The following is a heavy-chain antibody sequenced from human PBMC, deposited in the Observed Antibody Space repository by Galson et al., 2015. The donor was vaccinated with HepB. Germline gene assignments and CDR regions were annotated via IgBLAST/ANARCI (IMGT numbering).Heavy chain of an antibody. J-gene: IGHJ4*02. CDR3: TTKNLPAATDY. CDR2: IKSKTDGGTT. D-gene: IGHD2-2*01. CDR1: GFIFSNAW. Sequence: SLRLSCAASGFIFSNAWMIWVRQAPGKGLEWVGCIKSKTDGGTTDYAAPVKGRFTISRDDSENTLYLQMNSLKTDDTAVYYCTTKNLPAATDYWGQGTLVTVSS. V-gene: IGHV3-15*01.